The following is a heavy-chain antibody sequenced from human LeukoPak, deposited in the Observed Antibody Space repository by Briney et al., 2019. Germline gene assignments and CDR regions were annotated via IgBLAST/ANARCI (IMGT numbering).Heavy chain of an antibody. CDR3: ARDVPAYYYDSSGYTDAFDI. Sequence: PGGSLRLSCAASGFTFSRYWMHWVRQAPGKGLVWVSRIKSDGSSTSYADSVRGRFTISRDNSKNTLYLQMNSLRAEDTAVYYCARDVPAYYYDSSGYTDAFDIWGQGTMVTVSS. V-gene: IGHV3-74*01. J-gene: IGHJ3*02. D-gene: IGHD3-22*01. CDR2: IKSDGSST. CDR1: GFTFSRYW.